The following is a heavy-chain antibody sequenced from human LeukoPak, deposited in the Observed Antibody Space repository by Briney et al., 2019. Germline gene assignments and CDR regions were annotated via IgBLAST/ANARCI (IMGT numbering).Heavy chain of an antibody. CDR3: ARASSKQLAGYLPDGFDI. V-gene: IGHV3-7*02. D-gene: IGHD3-9*01. J-gene: IGHJ3*02. Sequence: GGSLRLSCAASGFPFSSYWMSWVRQTLGKGLEWVANIKEDGSEKYYVDSVKGRFTISRDNAKNSLSLQMNSLRADDAAVYYCARASSKQLAGYLPDGFDIWGQGTMVTVSS. CDR2: IKEDGSEK. CDR1: GFPFSSYW.